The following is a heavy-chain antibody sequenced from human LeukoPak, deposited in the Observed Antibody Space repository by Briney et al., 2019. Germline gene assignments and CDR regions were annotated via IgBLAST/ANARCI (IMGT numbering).Heavy chain of an antibody. CDR3: ARVTKALVVVAVAFDI. Sequence: GGSLRLSCAASGFTFSSYSMNWVRQAPGKGLEWVSSISSSSSYIYYADSVKGRFTISRDNSKNSLYLQMNSLRVDDTAMYYCARVTKALVVVAVAFDIWGQGTMVTVSS. CDR2: ISSSSSYI. J-gene: IGHJ3*02. V-gene: IGHV3-21*01. CDR1: GFTFSSYS. D-gene: IGHD2-15*01.